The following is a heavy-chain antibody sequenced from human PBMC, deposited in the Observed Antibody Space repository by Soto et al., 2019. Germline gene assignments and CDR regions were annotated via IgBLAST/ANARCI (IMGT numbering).Heavy chain of an antibody. Sequence: PSETLSLTCTVAGGSISSSSYYWGWIRRPPGKGLGWIGSIYYSGSTYYTPSLKSRVTISVDTSKNQFSLRLSSVPAADTAVYYCAGVKENYYYGLDVWGQGTTVTVSS. J-gene: IGHJ6*02. CDR3: AGVKENYYYGLDV. CDR2: IYYSGST. V-gene: IGHV4-39*01. CDR1: GGSISSSSYY.